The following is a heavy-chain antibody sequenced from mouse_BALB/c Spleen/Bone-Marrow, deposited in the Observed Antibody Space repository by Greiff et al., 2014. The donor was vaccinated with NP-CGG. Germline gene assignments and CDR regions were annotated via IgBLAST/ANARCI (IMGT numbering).Heavy chain of an antibody. CDR2: ISTYYGDA. V-gene: IGHV1S137*01. CDR1: GYTFTDYA. CDR3: AREVRDDYAMDY. D-gene: IGHD2-14*01. Sequence: VKLVESGAELVRPGVSVKISCKGSGYTFTDYAMHWVKQSHAKSLEWIGVISTYYGDASYNQKFKGKATMTVDKSSSTAYMELARLTSEDSAIYYCAREVRDDYAMDYWGQGTSVTVSS. J-gene: IGHJ4*01.